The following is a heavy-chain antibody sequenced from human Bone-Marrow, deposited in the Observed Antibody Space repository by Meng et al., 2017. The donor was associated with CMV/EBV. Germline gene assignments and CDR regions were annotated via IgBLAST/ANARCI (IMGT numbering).Heavy chain of an antibody. CDR3: AREGYKITMVRGALSAGDDY. CDR2: IYYSGST. D-gene: IGHD3-10*01. CDR1: GGSSSGYY. V-gene: IGHV4-34*01. Sequence: SETLSLTCAVHGGSSSGYYWSWIRQPPGKGLEWIGSIYYSGSTYYTPSLKSRVTISVDTSKNQFSLKLSSVTAADTAVYYCAREGYKITMVRGALSAGDDYWGQGTLVTVSS. J-gene: IGHJ4*02.